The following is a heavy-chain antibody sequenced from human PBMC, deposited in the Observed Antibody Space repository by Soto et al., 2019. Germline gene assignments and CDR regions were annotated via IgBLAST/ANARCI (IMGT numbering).Heavy chain of an antibody. D-gene: IGHD3-3*01. CDR3: ARGKRFSDWFDP. Sequence: PSETLSLTCSVSGVTISGYYWTWIRQPAGKGLEWIGRIYSSGNTKYNPSLQSRVTMSLDTSNNQCSLRLTSVTAADTAVYYCARGKRFSDWFDPWGQGTLVTVSS. CDR1: GVTISGYY. J-gene: IGHJ5*02. CDR2: IYSSGNT. V-gene: IGHV4-4*07.